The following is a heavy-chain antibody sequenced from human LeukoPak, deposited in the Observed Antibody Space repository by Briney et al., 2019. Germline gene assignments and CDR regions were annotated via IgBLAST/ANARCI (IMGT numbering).Heavy chain of an antibody. CDR1: GGSSSSSSDY. CDR3: ARHVGERTMTPYGYFHP. Sequence: SETLSLTCTVSGGSSSSSSDYWGWIRQAPGKGLEWIGTIYYSGSTYYNPSLKSRVTISVDTSKNQFSLKVNSVTAADTAVYYCARHVGERTMTPYGYFHPWGRGTLVTVSS. V-gene: IGHV4-39*01. CDR2: IYYSGST. J-gene: IGHJ2*01. D-gene: IGHD1-1*01.